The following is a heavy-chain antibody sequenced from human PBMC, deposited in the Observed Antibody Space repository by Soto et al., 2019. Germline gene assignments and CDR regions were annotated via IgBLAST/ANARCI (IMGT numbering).Heavy chain of an antibody. V-gene: IGHV4-34*01. Sequence: AETLSLTCTVYGGSFSGYYCSLIRHPPVKGLEWIGELNDSGGTNYNASLKSRVSISGETSKDQFSLKLSSVTAADTAVYYCARGCGGVQHWGQGTLVTVSS. CDR1: GGSFSGYY. CDR3: ARGCGGVQH. J-gene: IGHJ1*01. D-gene: IGHD2-21*01. CDR2: LNDSGGT.